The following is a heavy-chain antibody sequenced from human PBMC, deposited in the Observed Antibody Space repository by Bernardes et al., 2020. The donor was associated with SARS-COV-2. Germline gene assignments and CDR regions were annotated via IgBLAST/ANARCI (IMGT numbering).Heavy chain of an antibody. CDR2: ISESTNII. CDR1: GFTFSTCS. D-gene: IGHD6-13*01. V-gene: IGHV3-48*02. Sequence: GGSLRLSCAASGFTFSTCSMNWVRQAPGKGLEWVSYISESTNIIYYADSLKGRFAISSDNAKKSLYLQMNSLRDEDTAVYYCARESASSSWSYGLDVWGQGTTVTVSS. CDR3: ARESASSSWSYGLDV. J-gene: IGHJ6*02.